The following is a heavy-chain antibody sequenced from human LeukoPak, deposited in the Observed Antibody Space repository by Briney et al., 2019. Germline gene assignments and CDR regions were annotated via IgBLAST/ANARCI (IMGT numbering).Heavy chain of an antibody. V-gene: IGHV3-33*01. CDR3: ARDEGYCRGGSCYSAEYFQH. CDR1: GFTFSSYG. D-gene: IGHD2-15*01. CDR2: IWYEGSSK. J-gene: IGHJ1*01. Sequence: PGRSLRLSCAASGFTFSSYGMHWVRQAPGKGLEGGAMIWYEGSSKYYADSVKGRFTISRDNSKNTLYLQMNSLRAEDTAVYYCARDEGYCRGGSCYSAEYFQHWGQGTLVTVSS.